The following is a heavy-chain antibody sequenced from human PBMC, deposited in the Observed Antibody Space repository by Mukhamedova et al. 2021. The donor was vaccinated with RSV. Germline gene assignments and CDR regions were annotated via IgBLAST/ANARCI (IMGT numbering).Heavy chain of an antibody. V-gene: IGHV1-46*01. CDR2: INPSGGST. CDR3: ARASSSSIDY. Sequence: VRQAPGQGLEWMGIINPSGGSTSYAQKFQGRVTMTRDTSTSTVYMELSSLRSEDTAVYYCARASSSSIDYWGQGTLGTVSS. J-gene: IGHJ4*02. D-gene: IGHD6-6*01.